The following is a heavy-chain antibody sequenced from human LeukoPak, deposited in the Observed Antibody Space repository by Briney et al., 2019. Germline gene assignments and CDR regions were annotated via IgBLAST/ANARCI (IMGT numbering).Heavy chain of an antibody. J-gene: IGHJ6*02. CDR1: GGSISSYY. CDR3: ARQSGYAMDV. D-gene: IGHD1-26*01. CDR2: IYYSGST. V-gene: IGHV4-59*01. Sequence: KPSETLSLTCTVSGGSISSYYWSWIRQPPGKGLDWIGYIYYSGSTNYNPSLKSRVTMSVDTSKNQCSLRLNSVTAADTAVYYCARQSGYAMDVWGQGTTVTVSS.